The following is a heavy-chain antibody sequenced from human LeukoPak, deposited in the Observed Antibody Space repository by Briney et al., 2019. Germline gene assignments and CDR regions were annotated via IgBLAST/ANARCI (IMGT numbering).Heavy chain of an antibody. V-gene: IGHV3-23*01. CDR1: GFTLSNYA. Sequence: GRSLRLSCAASGFTLSNYAITWVPQAPGNGLEWVSAISGSGGSTYYADSVQGRFTIPRHNSKNTLYLQMNSLRAEDTAVYYCAKERDFWSGPFDYWGQGTLVTVSS. CDR3: AKERDFWSGPFDY. J-gene: IGHJ4*02. D-gene: IGHD3-3*01. CDR2: ISGSGGST.